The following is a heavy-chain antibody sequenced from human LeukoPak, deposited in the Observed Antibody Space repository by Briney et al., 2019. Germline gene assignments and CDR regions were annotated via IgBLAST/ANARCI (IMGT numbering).Heavy chain of an antibody. CDR1: GGSFSGYY. CDR2: INHSGST. D-gene: IGHD5-24*01. Sequence: SETLSLTCAVYGGSFSGYYWSWIRQPPGKGLEWIGEINHSGSTNYNPSLKSRVTISVDTSKNQFSLKLSSVTAADTAVYYCARDGYNENEYYFDYWGQGTLVTVSS. J-gene: IGHJ4*02. V-gene: IGHV4-34*01. CDR3: ARDGYNENEYYFDY.